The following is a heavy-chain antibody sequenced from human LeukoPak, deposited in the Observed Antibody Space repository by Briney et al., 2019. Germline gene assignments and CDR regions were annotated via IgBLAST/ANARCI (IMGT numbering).Heavy chain of an antibody. CDR2: ISRSGSTK. D-gene: IGHD3-22*01. CDR3: AKDFTYYDSSGYYYPTHPFDY. V-gene: IGHV3-11*01. Sequence: GGSLRLSCAASGFTFSGYNMRWIRQAPGKGLEWVSSISRSGSTKYYADSVKGRFTISRDNAKNTLYLQMNSLRAEDTAVYYCAKDFTYYDSSGYYYPTHPFDYWGQGTLVTVSS. CDR1: GFTFSGYN. J-gene: IGHJ4*02.